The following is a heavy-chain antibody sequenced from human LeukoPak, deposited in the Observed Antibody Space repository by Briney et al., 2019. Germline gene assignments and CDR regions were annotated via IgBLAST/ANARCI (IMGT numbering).Heavy chain of an antibody. CDR2: IWYDGSNK. D-gene: IGHD3-3*01. J-gene: IGHJ4*02. CDR3: ARALYYDFWSGYYSLPCPDY. V-gene: IGHV3-33*01. CDR1: GFTFSSYG. Sequence: GSLRLSCAASGFTFSSYGMHWVRQAPGKGLEWVAVIWYDGSNKYYADSVKGRFTISRDNSKNTLYLQMNSLRAEDTAVYYCARALYYDFWSGYYSLPCPDYWGQGTLVTVSS.